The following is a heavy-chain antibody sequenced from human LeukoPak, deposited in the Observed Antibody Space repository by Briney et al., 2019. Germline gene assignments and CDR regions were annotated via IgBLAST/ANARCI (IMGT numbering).Heavy chain of an antibody. CDR2: IKQDGSEK. J-gene: IGHJ6*03. D-gene: IGHD3-10*01. CDR1: GFTFSSYW. Sequence: GGSLRLSCAASGFTFSSYWMSWVRQAPGKGLEWVANIKQDGSEKYYVDSVKGRFTISRDNAKNSLYLQMNSLRAEDTAVYYCARVEVLWFGEFDYMDVWGKGTTVTISS. CDR3: ARVEVLWFGEFDYMDV. V-gene: IGHV3-7*01.